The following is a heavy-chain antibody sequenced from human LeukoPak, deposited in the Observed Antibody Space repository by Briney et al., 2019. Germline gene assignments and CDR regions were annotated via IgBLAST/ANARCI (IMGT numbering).Heavy chain of an antibody. Sequence: PSETLSLTCSVSDGSINSYYWNWIRRPPGKGLEWIGYIYYNGNTNYSPSLKSRVTMSVDTSKNLFSLKVSSVTAADTAVYYCARGRSNYYGMNVWGQGTTVTVSS. CDR2: IYYNGNT. CDR1: DGSINSYY. D-gene: IGHD1-26*01. J-gene: IGHJ6*02. CDR3: ARGRSNYYGMNV. V-gene: IGHV4-59*01.